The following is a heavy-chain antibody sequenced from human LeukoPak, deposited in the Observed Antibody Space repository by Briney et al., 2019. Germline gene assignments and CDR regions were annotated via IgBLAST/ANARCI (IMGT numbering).Heavy chain of an antibody. Sequence: PSETLSLTCTVSGGSISSSSYYWGWIRQPPGKGLEWIGSIYYSGSTYYNPSLKSRVTISVDTSKNQFSLKLSSVTAADTAVYYCARDRLGGSGAKSYYYYYMDVWGKGTTVTISS. V-gene: IGHV4-39*07. CDR3: ARDRLGGSGAKSYYYYYMDV. J-gene: IGHJ6*03. CDR2: IYYSGST. CDR1: GGSISSSSYY. D-gene: IGHD3-10*01.